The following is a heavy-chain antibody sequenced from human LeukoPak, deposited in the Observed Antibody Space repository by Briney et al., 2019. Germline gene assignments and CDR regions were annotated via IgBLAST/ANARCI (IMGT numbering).Heavy chain of an antibody. V-gene: IGHV3-23*01. CDR1: GFTFSSYA. D-gene: IGHD3-22*01. CDR3: AKVSHSSGYYYWDY. Sequence: GGSLRLSCAASGFTFSSYAMSWVRQAPGKGLEWVSAISGSGGSTYYADSVKGRFTISRDNSKNTLYLQMNSLRAEDTAVYYCAKVSHSSGYYYWDYWGQGILVTVSS. CDR2: ISGSGGST. J-gene: IGHJ4*02.